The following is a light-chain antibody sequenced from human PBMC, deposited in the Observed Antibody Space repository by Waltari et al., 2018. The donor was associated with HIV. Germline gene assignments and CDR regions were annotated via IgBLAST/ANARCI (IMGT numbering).Light chain of an antibody. CDR3: QVWDSSSDHAI. V-gene: IGLV3-21*02. CDR1: NIGDKN. CDR2: DGS. J-gene: IGLJ2*01. Sequence: SYVLTPAPSVSVAPGQTARVTCGGNNIGDKNVHWYQQKPGQAPVSVVYDGSDRPSGIPGRFPGSNSGNTATLTINRVEAGDEADYYCQVWDSSSDHAIFGGGTKLTVL.